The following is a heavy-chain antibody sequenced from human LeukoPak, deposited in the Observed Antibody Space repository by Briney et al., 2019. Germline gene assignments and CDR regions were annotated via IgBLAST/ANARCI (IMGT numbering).Heavy chain of an antibody. CDR1: GSSVSNHW. Sequence: PSQTLSLTCTVSGSSVSNHWWIWIRQPAGKGLEWIGRISSRGYTNYNPSLKSRVAMSVDTSKNQFSLKLNSVTAADTAVYYCVRTMTREWGGWYDNDYWGRGTLVTVSS. D-gene: IGHD6-19*01. CDR3: VRTMTREWGGWYDNDY. J-gene: IGHJ4*03. CDR2: ISSRGYT. V-gene: IGHV4-4*07.